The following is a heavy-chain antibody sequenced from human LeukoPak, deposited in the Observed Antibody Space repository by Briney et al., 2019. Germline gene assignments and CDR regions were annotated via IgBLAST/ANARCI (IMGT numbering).Heavy chain of an antibody. V-gene: IGHV1-69*05. Sequence: SVTLSCTASGGTFSSYAISWVRQAPGQGLEWMGGIIPIFGTANYAQMFQGRVTITTDESTSTAYMELSSLRSEDTAVYYCARDALPGYSSSWYWFDPWGQGTLVTVSS. CDR1: GGTFSSYA. J-gene: IGHJ5*02. D-gene: IGHD6-13*01. CDR3: ARDALPGYSSSWYWFDP. CDR2: IIPIFGTA.